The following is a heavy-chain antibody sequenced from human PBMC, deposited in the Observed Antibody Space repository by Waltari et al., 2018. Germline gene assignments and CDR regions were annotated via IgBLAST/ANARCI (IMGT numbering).Heavy chain of an antibody. CDR1: GGSIRGYY. V-gene: IGHV4-4*07. J-gene: IGHJ3*02. D-gene: IGHD2-15*01. Sequence: QVLLQESAPGLLKPSETLSHPCPVSGGSIRGYYWNWLRQHPGQGMELIGRIYTSESTNYNHSLKSRVTISINTSNNQFSLKLSSGTAADTAVYYCARDHYCSRGACYPGGSAFDIWGQGTMVTVSS. CDR2: IYTSEST. CDR3: ARDHYCSRGACYPGGSAFDI.